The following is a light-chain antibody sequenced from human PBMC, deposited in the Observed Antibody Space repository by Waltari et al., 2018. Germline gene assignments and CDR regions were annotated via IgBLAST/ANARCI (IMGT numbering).Light chain of an antibody. CDR2: GQN. J-gene: IGLJ2*01. CDR1: SLRRYY. V-gene: IGLV3-19*01. Sequence: SSELTQDPTVSVALGQTARITCQGDSLRRYYPSCYQQRPGQGPILVLYGQNSRPSGSPDRFSGSISGITASLTITGAQAEDEADYYCHSRDSSSTRFFGGGTRLTV. CDR3: HSRDSSSTRF.